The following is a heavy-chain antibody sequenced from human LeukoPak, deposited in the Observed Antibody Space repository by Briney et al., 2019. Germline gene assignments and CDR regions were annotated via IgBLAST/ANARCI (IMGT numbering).Heavy chain of an antibody. CDR1: GGSISSGGYY. D-gene: IGHD3-9*01. J-gene: IGHJ5*02. Sequence: SETLSLTCTVSGGSISSGGYYWSWIRQPPGKGLEWIGYIYHSGSTYYNPSLKSRVTISVDRSKNQFSLKLSSVTAADTAVYYCARDMATGSISLDPWGQGTLVTVSS. CDR2: IYHSGST. CDR3: ARDMATGSISLDP. V-gene: IGHV4-30-2*01.